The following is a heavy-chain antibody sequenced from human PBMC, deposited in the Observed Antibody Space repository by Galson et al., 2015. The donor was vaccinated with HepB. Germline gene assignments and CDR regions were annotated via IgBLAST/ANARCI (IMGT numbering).Heavy chain of an antibody. D-gene: IGHD6-13*01. CDR2: ISTDSSTI. Sequence: SLRLSCAASGFTFSSYTMNWVRQAPGKGLEWLSYISTDSSTIYYADSVKGRFTISRDNAKNTLFLQLNSMRAEDTAVYYCAKDGQGYSSSWYSADHYYMDVWGKGTTVTVSS. CDR3: AKDGQGYSSSWYSADHYYMDV. J-gene: IGHJ6*03. V-gene: IGHV3-48*01. CDR1: GFTFSSYT.